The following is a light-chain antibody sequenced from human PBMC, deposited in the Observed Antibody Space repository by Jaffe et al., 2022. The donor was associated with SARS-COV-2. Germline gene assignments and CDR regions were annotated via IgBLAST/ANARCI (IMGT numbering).Light chain of an antibody. CDR1: QSISNY. Sequence: DIQMTQSPSSLSASVGDRVTITCRASQSISNYLNWYQQKPGKAPKLLIYAESALQSGVPSRFSGSGSGTDFTLTISSLQPEDFATYYCQQSYSTPLTFGGGTKVEIK. V-gene: IGKV1-39*01. CDR3: QQSYSTPLT. J-gene: IGKJ4*01. CDR2: AES.